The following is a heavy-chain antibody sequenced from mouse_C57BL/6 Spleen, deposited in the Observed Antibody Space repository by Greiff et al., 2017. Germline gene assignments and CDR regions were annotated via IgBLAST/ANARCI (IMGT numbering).Heavy chain of an antibody. D-gene: IGHD1-1*01. J-gene: IGHJ4*01. CDR2: IHPNSGST. CDR3: ARIITTVVGGDAMDY. CDR1: GYTFTSYW. V-gene: IGHV1-64*01. Sequence: QVQLQQPGAELVKPGASVKLSCKASGYTFTSYWMHWVKQRPGQGLEWIGMIHPNSGSTNYNEKFKSKATLTVDKASSTAYMQLSSLTSEDSAVYYCARIITTVVGGDAMDYWGQGTSVTVSS.